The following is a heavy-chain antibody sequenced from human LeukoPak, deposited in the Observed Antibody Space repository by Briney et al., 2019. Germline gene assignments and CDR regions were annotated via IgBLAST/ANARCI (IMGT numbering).Heavy chain of an antibody. CDR1: GLPFNDAW. Sequence: GGSLRLSCAASGLPFNDAWMTWVRQAPGKGLEWVGRIKSERNGGTTDYGAPLEGRFTISRDDSKKTLYLQMNGLRSEDTAVYYCATTRVISIDAFDIWGQGTMVTVSS. CDR2: IKSERNGGTT. CDR3: ATTRVISIDAFDI. D-gene: IGHD2-21*01. J-gene: IGHJ3*02. V-gene: IGHV3-15*01.